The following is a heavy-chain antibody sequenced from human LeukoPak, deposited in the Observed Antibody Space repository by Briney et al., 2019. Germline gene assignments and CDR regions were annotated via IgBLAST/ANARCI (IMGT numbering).Heavy chain of an antibody. CDR1: GGSISHYY. V-gene: IGHV4-59*01. CDR3: AREANYYGSGSYFEGTFDY. Sequence: SETLSLTCTVSGGSISHYYWSWIRQPPGKGLEWIGYIYHSGSTNYNPSLKSRVTISIDTSKNEFSLKLTSVTAADTAVYYCAREANYYGSGSYFEGTFDYWGQGSLVTVSS. CDR2: IYHSGST. D-gene: IGHD3-10*01. J-gene: IGHJ4*02.